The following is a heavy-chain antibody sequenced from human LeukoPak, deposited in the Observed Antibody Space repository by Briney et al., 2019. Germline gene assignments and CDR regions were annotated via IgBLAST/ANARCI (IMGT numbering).Heavy chain of an antibody. J-gene: IGHJ4*02. CDR1: GYSFTSYW. Sequence: ASVKVSCKGSGYSFTSYWIGWVRQMPGKGLEWMGRINPNSGGTNYAQKFQGRVTMTRDTSISTAYMELSRLRSDDTAVYYCARVRRSTGDVWSFSHQFDYWGQGTLVTVSS. CDR2: INPNSGGT. D-gene: IGHD3-3*01. CDR3: ARVRRSTGDVWSFSHQFDY. V-gene: IGHV1-2*06.